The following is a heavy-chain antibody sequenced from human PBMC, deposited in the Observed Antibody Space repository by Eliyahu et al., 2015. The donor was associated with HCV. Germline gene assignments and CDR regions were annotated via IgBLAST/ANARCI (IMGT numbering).Heavy chain of an antibody. CDR2: IYYTGRT. CDR3: ARTGLTSTWFFDS. CDR1: GGSVGSSHYC. J-gene: IGHJ4*02. D-gene: IGHD6-13*01. Sequence: QLQLQESGPGVVKSSETLSLMCNVSGGSVGSSHYCWGWIRQSPGKGLEHIATIYYTGRTFYNPSLKSRVTLSVDTSKNQFSLKLESVTAADTAVYFCARTGLTSTWFFDSWGQGTLVSVSS. V-gene: IGHV4-39*01.